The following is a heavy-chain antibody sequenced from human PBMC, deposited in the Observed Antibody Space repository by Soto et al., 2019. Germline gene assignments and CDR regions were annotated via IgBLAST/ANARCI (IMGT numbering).Heavy chain of an antibody. Sequence: GGSLRLSCAASGFTFSSYAMSWVRQAPGKGLEWVSAISGSGGSTYYADSVKGRFTISRDNSKNTLYLQMNSLRAEDTAVYYCARSRFFIAMAGMANYYYYYGMDVWGQGTTVTVSS. J-gene: IGHJ6*02. V-gene: IGHV3-23*01. CDR3: ARSRFFIAMAGMANYYYYYGMDV. D-gene: IGHD6-19*01. CDR1: GFTFSSYA. CDR2: ISGSGGST.